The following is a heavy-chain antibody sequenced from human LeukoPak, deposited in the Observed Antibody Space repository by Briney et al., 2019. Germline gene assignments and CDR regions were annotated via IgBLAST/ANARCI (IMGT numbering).Heavy chain of an antibody. Sequence: GGSLRLSCAASGFYAMSWVRQAPGKGLEWVSAISGSGGSTYYADSVKGRFTISRDNSKNTLYLQMNSLRAEDTAVYYCAKLRGVGATWLDGDAFDIWGQGTMVTVSS. CDR1: GFYA. V-gene: IGHV3-23*01. CDR3: AKLRGVGATWLDGDAFDI. D-gene: IGHD1-26*01. J-gene: IGHJ3*02. CDR2: ISGSGGST.